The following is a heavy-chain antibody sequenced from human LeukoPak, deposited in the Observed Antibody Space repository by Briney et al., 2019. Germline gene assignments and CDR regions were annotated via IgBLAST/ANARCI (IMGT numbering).Heavy chain of an antibody. V-gene: IGHV1-69*13. CDR3: ARGSIAARPWDWFDP. D-gene: IGHD6-6*01. Sequence: HVASVKVSCKASGGTFSSYAISWVRQAPGQGLEWMGGIIPIFGTANYAQKFQGRVTITADESTSTAYMELSSLRSEDTAVYYCARGSIAARPWDWFDPWGQGTLVTDSS. J-gene: IGHJ5*02. CDR2: IIPIFGTA. CDR1: GGTFSSYA.